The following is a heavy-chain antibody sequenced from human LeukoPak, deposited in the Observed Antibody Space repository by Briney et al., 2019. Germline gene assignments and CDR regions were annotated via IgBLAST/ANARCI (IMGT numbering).Heavy chain of an antibody. V-gene: IGHV3-66*01. CDR2: IYSDGST. D-gene: IGHD6-19*01. Sequence: GGSLRLSCAASGFTVSSYHMSWVRQAPGKGLEWVSVIYSDGSTYYADSVRGRFTISRDNSKNTLYLQMDSLRAEDTAVYYCARGTHSGWPFDYWGQGTLVTVSS. CDR3: ARGTHSGWPFDY. J-gene: IGHJ4*02. CDR1: GFTVSSYH.